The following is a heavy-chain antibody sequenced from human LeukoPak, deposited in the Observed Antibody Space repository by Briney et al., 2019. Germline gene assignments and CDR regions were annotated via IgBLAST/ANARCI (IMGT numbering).Heavy chain of an antibody. V-gene: IGHV3-21*04. CDR2: ISSSSSYI. D-gene: IGHD2-21*01. CDR3: AKSDCGRIGCRRTDY. J-gene: IGHJ4*02. Sequence: PGGSLRLSCAASGFTFSSYSMNWVRQAPGKGLEWVSSISSSSSYIYYADSVKGRFTISRDNAKNSLYLQLNSLSADDTAVYYCAKSDCGRIGCRRTDYWGQGTLVTVSS. CDR1: GFTFSSYS.